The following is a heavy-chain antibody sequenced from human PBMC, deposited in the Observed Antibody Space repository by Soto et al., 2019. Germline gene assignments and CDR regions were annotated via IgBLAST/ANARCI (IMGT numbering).Heavy chain of an antibody. Sequence: QVQLVQSGAEVKKPGASVKVSCKASGYTFTSYGLSWVRQAPGQGLEWMGWISANNGNTNYAQKLQGRVTMTPDTSTNTAYVELRSLRSDDTAVYYCARLARVSWVAPWGQGTRVIVSS. V-gene: IGHV1-18*01. D-gene: IGHD2-8*01. J-gene: IGHJ5*02. CDR3: ARLARVSWVAP. CDR1: GYTFTSYG. CDR2: ISANNGNT.